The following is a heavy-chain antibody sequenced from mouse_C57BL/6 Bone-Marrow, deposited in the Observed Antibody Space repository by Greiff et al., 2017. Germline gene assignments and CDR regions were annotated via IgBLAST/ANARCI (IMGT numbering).Heavy chain of an antibody. CDR2: IYPGDGDT. D-gene: IGHD2-12*01. V-gene: IGHV1-82*01. Sequence: VKLMESGPELVKPGASVKISCKASGYAFSSSWMNWVKQRPGKGLEWIGRIYPGDGDTNYNGKFKGKATLTADKSSSTAYMQLSSLTSEDSAVYFCARLRRVFDYWGQGTTLTVSS. CDR3: ARLRRVFDY. CDR1: GYAFSSSW. J-gene: IGHJ2*01.